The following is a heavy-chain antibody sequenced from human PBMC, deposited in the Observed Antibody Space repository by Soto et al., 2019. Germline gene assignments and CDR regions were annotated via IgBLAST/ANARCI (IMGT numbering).Heavy chain of an antibody. CDR1: GYTFTSYA. CDR2: INPDSGNT. J-gene: IGHJ4*02. D-gene: IGHD1-26*01. Sequence: QVQLVQSGAEEKKPGASVKVSCKASGYTFTSYAVHSVRQAPGQGLEWMGSINPDSGNTKYSQKFRGRVTITRDTSASIAYMELGSLRSEDTAVYYCARVDGTYWGQGALVTVSS. V-gene: IGHV1-3*05. CDR3: ARVDGTY.